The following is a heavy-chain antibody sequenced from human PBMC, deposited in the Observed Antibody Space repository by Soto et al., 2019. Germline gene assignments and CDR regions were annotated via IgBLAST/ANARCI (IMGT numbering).Heavy chain of an antibody. D-gene: IGHD1-26*01. J-gene: IGHJ5*02. V-gene: IGHV3-23*01. Sequence: PGGSLRLSCAASGFIFENFGMSWVRQAPGKVLEWISSISGSGFKKYYADSVKGRFTISRDNSKSTVYLELNNLSAEDTAVYHCAKNQGVELVPLATVDWFDPWGQGXVVTVHS. CDR2: ISGSGFKK. CDR1: GFIFENFG. CDR3: AKNQGVELVPLATVDWFDP.